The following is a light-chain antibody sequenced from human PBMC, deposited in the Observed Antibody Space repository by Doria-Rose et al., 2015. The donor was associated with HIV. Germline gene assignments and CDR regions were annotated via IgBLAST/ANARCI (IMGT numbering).Light chain of an antibody. J-gene: IGLJ1*01. Sequence: QSALIQPASVSGSPGQSITISCTGTSSDVGGYNYVSWFQQHPGKAPKLMIYDVSERPSGVSDRFSGSKSGNTASLTISGLQAEDEADYYCSSYINAGALSVFGVGTQVTVL. V-gene: IGLV2-14*03. CDR1: SSDVGGYNY. CDR2: DVS. CDR3: SSYINAGALSV.